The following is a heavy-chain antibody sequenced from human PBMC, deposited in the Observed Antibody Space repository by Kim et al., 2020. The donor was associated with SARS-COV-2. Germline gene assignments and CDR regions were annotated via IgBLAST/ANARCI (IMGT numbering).Heavy chain of an antibody. CDR2: IYSGGST. CDR3: ARDFGLPDYDILTGYYKGDYYYYGMDV. CDR1: GFTVSSNY. V-gene: IGHV3-66*01. D-gene: IGHD3-9*01. J-gene: IGHJ6*02. Sequence: GGSLRLSCAASGFTVSSNYMSWVRQAPGKGLEWVSVIYSGGSTYYADSVKGRFTISRDNSKNTLYLQMNSLRAEDTAVYYCARDFGLPDYDILTGYYKGDYYYYGMDVWGQGTTVTVSS.